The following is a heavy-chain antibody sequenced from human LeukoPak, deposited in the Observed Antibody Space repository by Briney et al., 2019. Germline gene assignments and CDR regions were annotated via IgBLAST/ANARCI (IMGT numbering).Heavy chain of an antibody. J-gene: IGHJ5*02. D-gene: IGHD3-9*01. CDR1: GFTFSSYW. V-gene: IGHV3-74*01. Sequence: GGSLRLSCAASGFTFSSYWMHWVRQAPGKGLVWVSRINSDGSSTSYADSVKGRFTISRDNAKNTLYLQMNSLRAEDTAVYYCAGAYYDILTGYYEGGTNWFDPWGQGTLVTVSS. CDR2: INSDGSST. CDR3: AGAYYDILTGYYEGGTNWFDP.